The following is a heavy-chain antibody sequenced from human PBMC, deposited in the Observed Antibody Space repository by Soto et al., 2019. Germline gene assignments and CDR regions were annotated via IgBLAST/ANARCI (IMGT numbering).Heavy chain of an antibody. CDR1: GGSISSSSYY. Sequence: PSDTLSLTCTVSGGSISSSSYYWGWIRQPPGKGLEWIGSIYYSGSTYYNPSLKSRVTISVDTSKNQFSLKLSSVTAADTAVYYCARLRSGYDDNKIDYWGQGTLVTVSS. CDR2: IYYSGST. D-gene: IGHD5-12*01. J-gene: IGHJ4*02. V-gene: IGHV4-39*01. CDR3: ARLRSGYDDNKIDY.